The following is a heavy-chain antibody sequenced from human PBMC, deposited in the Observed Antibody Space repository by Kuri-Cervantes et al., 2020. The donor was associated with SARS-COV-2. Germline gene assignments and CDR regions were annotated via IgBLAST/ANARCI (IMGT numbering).Heavy chain of an antibody. Sequence: GGSLRLSCAASGFTFSSYALHWVRQAPGKGLEWVAFIRYDGGNEYSTESVKGRFTISRDNSGNTLYLQMSRLRPEDTAVYYCAREGGDGYTTFSAFNYWGQGTQVTVSS. CDR2: IRYDGGNE. CDR3: AREGGDGYTTFSAFNY. D-gene: IGHD2/OR15-2a*01. CDR1: GFTFSSYA. V-gene: IGHV3-30*02. J-gene: IGHJ4*02.